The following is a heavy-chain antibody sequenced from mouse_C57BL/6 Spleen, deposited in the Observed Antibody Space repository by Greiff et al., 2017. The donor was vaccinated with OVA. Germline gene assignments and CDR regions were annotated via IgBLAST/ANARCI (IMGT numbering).Heavy chain of an antibody. CDR2: INPYNGDT. Sequence: AQLQQSGPELVKPGDSVKISCKASGYSFTGYFMNWVMQSHGKSLEWIGRINPYNGDTFYNQKFKGKATLTVDKSSSTAHMELRSLTSEDSAVYYCASYYGSSAWFAYWGQGTLVTVSA. V-gene: IGHV1-20*01. CDR1: GYSFTGYF. D-gene: IGHD1-1*01. CDR3: ASYYGSSAWFAY. J-gene: IGHJ3*01.